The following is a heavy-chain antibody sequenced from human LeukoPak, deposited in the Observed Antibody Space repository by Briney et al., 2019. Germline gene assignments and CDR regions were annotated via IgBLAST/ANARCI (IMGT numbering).Heavy chain of an antibody. CDR2: IISSTSTR. J-gene: IGHJ3*02. V-gene: IGHV3-48*01. CDR1: GFTFSSYT. CDR3: ARDKDYAFDI. D-gene: IGHD3-16*01. Sequence: GGYLTLSCAASGFTFSSYTMNWIRQAPGKGLEWVSYIISSTSTRSYADSVMGRFTISRDNDKNSLYLQMNSLRPEDTAVYYCARDKDYAFDIWGQGTIVTVSS.